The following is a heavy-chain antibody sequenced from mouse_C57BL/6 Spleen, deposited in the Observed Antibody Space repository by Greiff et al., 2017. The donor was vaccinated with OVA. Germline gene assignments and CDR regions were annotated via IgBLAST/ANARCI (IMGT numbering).Heavy chain of an antibody. CDR1: GFNITDYY. Sequence: EVQLQQSGAELVRPGASVKLSCTASGFNITDYYMHWVKQRPEQGLEWIGRIDPEGGDTEYAPKFQGKATLTADTSSNTAYLQVSSLTSEDTAVYYGTTRDSNYPYYYAMDYWGQGTSVTVSS. D-gene: IGHD2-5*01. CDR3: TTRDSNYPYYYAMDY. J-gene: IGHJ4*01. V-gene: IGHV14-1*01. CDR2: IDPEGGDT.